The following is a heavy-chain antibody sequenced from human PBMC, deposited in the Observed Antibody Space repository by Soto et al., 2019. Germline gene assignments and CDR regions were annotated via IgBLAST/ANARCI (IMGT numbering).Heavy chain of an antibody. V-gene: IGHV1-18*01. CDR3: ARAVYFDEQWLVDY. CDR2: ISAYNGNT. CDR1: GYTFTSYG. Sequence: QVQLVQSGAEVKKPGASVMVSCKASGYTFTSYGISWVRQATGQGLVWMGWISAYNGNTNYAQKLQGRVTMTTDTSTSTAYMELRSLRSDDTAVYYCARAVYFDEQWLVDYWGQGTLVTVSS. J-gene: IGHJ4*02. D-gene: IGHD6-19*01.